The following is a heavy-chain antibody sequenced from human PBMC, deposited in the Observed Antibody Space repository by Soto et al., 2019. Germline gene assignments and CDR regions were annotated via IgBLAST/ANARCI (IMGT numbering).Heavy chain of an antibody. J-gene: IGHJ4*02. CDR3: AKDHGGYCSGGSCYSVWVRADFDY. Sequence: EVQLLESGGGLVQPGGSLRLSCAASGFTFSSYAMSWVRQAPGKGLEWVSAISGSGGSTYYADSVKGRFTISRDNSKNTLYLQMNSLIAEDTAVYYCAKDHGGYCSGGSCYSVWVRADFDYWGQGTLVTVSS. CDR2: ISGSGGST. D-gene: IGHD2-15*01. V-gene: IGHV3-23*01. CDR1: GFTFSSYA.